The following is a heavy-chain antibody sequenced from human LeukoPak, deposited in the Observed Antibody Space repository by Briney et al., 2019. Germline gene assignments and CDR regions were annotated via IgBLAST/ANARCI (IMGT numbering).Heavy chain of an antibody. Sequence: ASVKVSCKASGYSFTDKYMHWVRQAPGQGREWMGWINPNSGGTNYAQKFQGRVTMTTDTSMSTAYMELSRLTSDDTAVYYCARAGGRSWFDPWGQGTLVTVSS. J-gene: IGHJ5*02. CDR2: INPNSGGT. V-gene: IGHV1-2*02. CDR1: GYSFTDKY. CDR3: ARAGGRSWFDP.